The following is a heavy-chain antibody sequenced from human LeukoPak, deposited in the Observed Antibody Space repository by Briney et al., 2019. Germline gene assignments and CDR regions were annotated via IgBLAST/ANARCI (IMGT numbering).Heavy chain of an antibody. D-gene: IGHD4-17*01. CDR1: GYTLTELS. CDR2: FDPEDGET. CDR3: ATLALRGAFDI. J-gene: IGHJ3*02. Sequence: ASVTVSCKVSGYTLTELSTHWVRQAPGKGLEWMGGFDPEDGETIYAQKFQGRVTMTEDTPTDTAYMELSSLRSEDTAVYYCATLALRGAFDIWGQGTMVTVSS. V-gene: IGHV1-24*01.